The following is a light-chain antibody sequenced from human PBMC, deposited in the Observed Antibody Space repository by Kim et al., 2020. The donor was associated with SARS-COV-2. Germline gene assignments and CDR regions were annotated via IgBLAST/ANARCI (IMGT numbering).Light chain of an antibody. V-gene: IGKV1-5*03. CDR3: QQYRSHWT. CDR1: QSIDIW. Sequence: SASVGDKVTITCRASQSIDIWLAWYQQDPGKATKLMIYQASSLESDVPSRFSGSGSGTEFTLTISSLQPDDFATYYCQQYRSHWTFGQGTKVDIK. J-gene: IGKJ1*01. CDR2: QAS.